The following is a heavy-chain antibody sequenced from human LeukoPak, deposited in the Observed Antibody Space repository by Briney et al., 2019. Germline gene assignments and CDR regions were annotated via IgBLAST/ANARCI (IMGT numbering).Heavy chain of an antibody. Sequence: SETLSLTCTVSGGSISSYYWSWIRQPAGKGLEWIGRIYTSGSTNYTPSLKSRVTMSVDTSKNQFSLKLRSVTAADTAVYYCARDGSYSTYYYYYYMDVWGKGTTVTVSS. CDR1: GGSISSYY. D-gene: IGHD1-26*01. CDR2: IYTSGST. V-gene: IGHV4-4*07. J-gene: IGHJ6*03. CDR3: ARDGSYSTYYYYYYMDV.